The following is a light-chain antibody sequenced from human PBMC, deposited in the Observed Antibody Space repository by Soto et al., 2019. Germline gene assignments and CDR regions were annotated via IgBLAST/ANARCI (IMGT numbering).Light chain of an antibody. CDR2: WSS. V-gene: IGKV4-1*01. CDR1: QSALYSSNNKNY. J-gene: IGKJ3*01. Sequence: DIVMTQSPDSLAVSLGERATINCKSSQSALYSSNNKNYLAWYQQKPGQPPKLLIYWSSTRESGVTDRFSCSGSGTDFTLTISSLQAEDVAVYYCQQYYSTPEGVTFGPGTKVDIK. CDR3: QQYYSTPEGVT.